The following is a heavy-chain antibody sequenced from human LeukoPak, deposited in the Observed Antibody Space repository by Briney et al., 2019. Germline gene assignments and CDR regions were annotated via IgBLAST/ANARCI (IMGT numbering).Heavy chain of an antibody. Sequence: ASVKVSCKASGYTFTSYYMHWVRQAPGQGLEWMAVINPNGGSTSYAQKFQGRVTMTRDTSTSTVYMELSGLRSEDAAVYYCARDKNPEWLTVVGYYFDYWGQGTLVTVSS. D-gene: IGHD3-3*01. V-gene: IGHV1-46*01. CDR2: INPNGGST. J-gene: IGHJ4*02. CDR1: GYTFTSYY. CDR3: ARDKNPEWLTVVGYYFDY.